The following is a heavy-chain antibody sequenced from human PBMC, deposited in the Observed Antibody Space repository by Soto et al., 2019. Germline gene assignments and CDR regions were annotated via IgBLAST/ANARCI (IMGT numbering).Heavy chain of an antibody. CDR1: GYTFTSYD. CDR2: MNPNSGNT. J-gene: IGHJ5*02. CDR3: ARGVKYGAYSRWFDP. V-gene: IGHV1-8*01. D-gene: IGHD4-17*01. Sequence: ASVKVSCKASGYTFTSYDINWVRQATGQGLEYLGWMNPNSGNTAYVQKFQGRVTMTWDTSITTAYMELSSLRSEDAAVYFCARGVKYGAYSRWFDPWGQGTLVTVSS.